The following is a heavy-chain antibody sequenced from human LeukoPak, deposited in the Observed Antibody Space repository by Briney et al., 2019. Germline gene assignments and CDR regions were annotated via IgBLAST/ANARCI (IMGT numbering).Heavy chain of an antibody. CDR3: AKDSRITIFGVVFRDAFDI. CDR2: ISGSGGST. Sequence: GGSLRLSCAASGFTFSSYAMSWGRQAPGKGLEWVSAISGSGGSTYYADSVKGRFTISRDNSKNTLYLQMNSLRAEDTAVYYCAKDSRITIFGVVFRDAFDIWGQGTMVTVSS. CDR1: GFTFSSYA. D-gene: IGHD3-3*01. J-gene: IGHJ3*02. V-gene: IGHV3-23*01.